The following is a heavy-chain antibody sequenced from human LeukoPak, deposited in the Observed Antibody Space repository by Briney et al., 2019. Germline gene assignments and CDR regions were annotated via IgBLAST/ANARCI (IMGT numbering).Heavy chain of an antibody. J-gene: IGHJ4*02. D-gene: IGHD1-26*01. Sequence: ASVKVSCKASGYTFTTYGISWVRQAPGQGLEWMGWISTYNGNTHYPQKLQGRLTMTTDTSTSTVYMELRSLRSDDTAVYYCARDKTSLGASRKISRPLFDYWGQGTLVTVSS. V-gene: IGHV1-18*01. CDR1: GYTFTTYG. CDR3: ARDKTSLGASRKISRPLFDY. CDR2: ISTYNGNT.